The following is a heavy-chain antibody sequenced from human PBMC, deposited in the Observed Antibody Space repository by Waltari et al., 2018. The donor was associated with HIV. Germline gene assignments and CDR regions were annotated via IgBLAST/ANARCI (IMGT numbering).Heavy chain of an antibody. D-gene: IGHD5-12*01. CDR2: INWDGSKI. V-gene: IGHV3-43*01. J-gene: IGHJ4*02. CDR1: GFNVGADT. Sequence: EVQLVESGGVVVQPGGSLRLSGAASGFNVGADTMHWVRQVPGKGLECVSLINWDGSKIYYADSVKGRFTISRDNSKNSLYLQMNSLRTEDTGLYHCAKDRGVDAGFDHWGQGTLVTVSS. CDR3: AKDRGVDAGFDH.